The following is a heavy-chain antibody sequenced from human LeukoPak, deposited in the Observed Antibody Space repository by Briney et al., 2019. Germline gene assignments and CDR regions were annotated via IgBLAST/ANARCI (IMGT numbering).Heavy chain of an antibody. Sequence: ASVKVSCKASGYTFTSYDINWVRQATGQGLEWMGRINPNSGDRGYAQKFQGRVTITRNISISTAYMELGSLRSDDTAVYYCATELVGVFETWGQGTTVTVSS. CDR3: ATELVGVFET. D-gene: IGHD1-26*01. CDR1: GYTFTSYD. V-gene: IGHV1-8*03. CDR2: INPNSGDR. J-gene: IGHJ3*02.